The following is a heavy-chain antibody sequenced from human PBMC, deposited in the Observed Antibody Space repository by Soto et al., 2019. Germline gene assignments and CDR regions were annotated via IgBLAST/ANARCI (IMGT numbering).Heavy chain of an antibody. CDR1: GGSFSGYY. Sequence: KSSETLALTCAVYGGSFSGYYWSWIRQPPGKGLEWIGEINHSGSTNYNPSLKSRVTISVDTSKNQFSLKLSSVTAADTAVYYCARGLDIGDYMDVWGKGTTVTVSS. V-gene: IGHV4-34*01. CDR3: ARGLDIGDYMDV. D-gene: IGHD2-2*03. J-gene: IGHJ6*03. CDR2: INHSGST.